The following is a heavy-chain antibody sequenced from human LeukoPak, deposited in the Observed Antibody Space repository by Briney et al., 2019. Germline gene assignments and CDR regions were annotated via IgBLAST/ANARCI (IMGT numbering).Heavy chain of an antibody. CDR3: ARALFSGSFFGMDV. CDR1: GFIFSNYG. V-gene: IGHV3-33*01. Sequence: GGSLRLSCAASGFIFSNYGVHWVRQTPGKGLEWVAIIWSDGSQKYYDDSVQGRFTISRDNSKNTVSLQMDGLRTEDTAVYYCARALFSGSFFGMDVWGQGTTVAVSS. J-gene: IGHJ6*02. D-gene: IGHD1-26*01. CDR2: IWSDGSQK.